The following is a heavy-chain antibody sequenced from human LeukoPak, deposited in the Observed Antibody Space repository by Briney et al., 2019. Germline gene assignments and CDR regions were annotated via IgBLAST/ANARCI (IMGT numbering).Heavy chain of an antibody. CDR3: ARGVVVAPRSAFDI. Sequence: GGSLRLSCAASGFTLSSSGMHWVRQAPGKGLEWVAVISYDGSNKYYADSVKGRFTFSRDNSKNTLYLQMNSLRVEDTAVYYCARGVVVAPRSAFDIWGQGTMVTVSS. J-gene: IGHJ3*02. V-gene: IGHV3-30*03. CDR2: ISYDGSNK. D-gene: IGHD2-2*01. CDR1: GFTLSSSG.